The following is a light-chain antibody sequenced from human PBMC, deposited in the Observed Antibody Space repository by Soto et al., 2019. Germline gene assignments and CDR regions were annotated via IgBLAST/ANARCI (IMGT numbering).Light chain of an antibody. V-gene: IGLV3-1*01. J-gene: IGLJ2*01. CDR2: QDS. Sequence: SYELTQPPSVSVSPGQTASITCSGDKLGDKYACWYQQKPGQSPVLVIYQDSKRPSGIPERFSGSNSGNTATLTISGTQAMDEADYYCQASDSSTGVFGGWTKLTVL. CDR3: QASDSSTGV. CDR1: KLGDKY.